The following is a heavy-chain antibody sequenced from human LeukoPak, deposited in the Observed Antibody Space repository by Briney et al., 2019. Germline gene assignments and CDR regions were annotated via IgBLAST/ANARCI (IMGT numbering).Heavy chain of an antibody. CDR3: AKDGPYSSGFDP. V-gene: IGHV3-23*01. D-gene: IGHD6-19*01. CDR1: GFSFSSYA. J-gene: IGHJ5*02. CDR2: ISGSGGRT. Sequence: GGSLRLSCAASGFSFSSYAMSWVRQAPGKGLEWVSTISGSGGRTYYPDSVKGRFTISRDNSKNTLYLQMNSLRAEDTAVYYCAKDGPYSSGFDPWGQGTLVTVSS.